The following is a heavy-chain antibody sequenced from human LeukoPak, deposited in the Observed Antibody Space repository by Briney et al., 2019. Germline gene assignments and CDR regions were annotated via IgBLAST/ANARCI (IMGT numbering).Heavy chain of an antibody. CDR3: ARSSRYDIWTGYPY. D-gene: IGHD3-9*01. J-gene: IGHJ4*02. V-gene: IGHV1-2*02. CDR2: INANSGGT. Sequence: ASVKVSCKASGYTFTGYYMHWVRQAPGQGLEWMGWINANSGGTNYAQKFQGRVTMTRDTPISTAYMELSRLRSDDTAVYYCARSSRYDIWTGYPYWGQGTLVTVS. CDR1: GYTFTGYY.